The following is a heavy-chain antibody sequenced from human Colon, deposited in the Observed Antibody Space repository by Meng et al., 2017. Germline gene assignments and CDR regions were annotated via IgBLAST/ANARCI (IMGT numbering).Heavy chain of an antibody. CDR3: ARDNPVDDAWDS. D-gene: IGHD1-1*01. V-gene: IGHV1-18*01. J-gene: IGHJ5*01. Sequence: QVQLVQSGAEVKKPGASVTVSCKPSGYTFTTYGISWMRQAPGQGLEWMGWISTYDDNTNYVEKFRGRVTMTTDTSTNTAYMELWSLRSDDTAVHYCARDNPVDDAWDSCVHLPLVTVS. CDR1: GYTFTTYG. CDR2: ISTYDDNT.